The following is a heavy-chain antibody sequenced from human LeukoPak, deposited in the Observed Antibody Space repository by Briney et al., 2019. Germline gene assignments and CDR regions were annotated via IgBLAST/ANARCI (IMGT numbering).Heavy chain of an antibody. CDR1: GFTFSSYD. D-gene: IGHD1-26*01. J-gene: IGHJ4*02. V-gene: IGHV3-23*01. Sequence: GGSLRLSCAASGFTFSSYDVSWARQAPGKGLEWVSTISGSGGSTYYADSVKGRFTISRDNSKNTLYLQMNSLRAEDTAVYYCAKAKWELFYFDYWGQGTLVTVSS. CDR2: ISGSGGST. CDR3: AKAKWELFYFDY.